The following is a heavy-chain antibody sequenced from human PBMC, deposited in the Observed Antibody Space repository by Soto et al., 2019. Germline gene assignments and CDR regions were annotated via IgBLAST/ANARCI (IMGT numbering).Heavy chain of an antibody. CDR3: ASVTFGGIVQAH. CDR2: IYFNGNT. Sequence: PSETLSLTCTVSAASFSKYYWTWIRQPPGKGLEWIGYIYFNGNTKYNPSLEGRLTISIDTSKKEFSLKLTSVTAADAAVYYCASVTFGGIVQAHWGQGTLVTVSS. CDR1: AASFSKYY. V-gene: IGHV4-59*01. J-gene: IGHJ4*02. D-gene: IGHD3-16*01.